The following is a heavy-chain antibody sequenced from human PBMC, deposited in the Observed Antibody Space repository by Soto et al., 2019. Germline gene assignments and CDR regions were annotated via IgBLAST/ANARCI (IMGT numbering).Heavy chain of an antibody. CDR2: TSHDERKI. V-gene: IGHV3-33*01. D-gene: IGHD6-19*01. CDR3: ARVRYSKGWYYYDY. Sequence: QVQLVESGGGVVQPGMSLSLSCAASGFTFSDYAMDWVRQAPGKGLEWVALTSHDERKISYADSVKGRFTISRGNSEKTLYLQMYSLSAEDTAVYYCARVRYSKGWYYYDYWGQGTLVTVSS. CDR1: GFTFSDYA. J-gene: IGHJ4*02.